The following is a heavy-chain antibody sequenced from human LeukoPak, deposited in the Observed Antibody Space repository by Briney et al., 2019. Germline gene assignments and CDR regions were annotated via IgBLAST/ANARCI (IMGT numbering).Heavy chain of an antibody. CDR3: AREITVTRPFDY. V-gene: IGHV4-4*07. CDR2: ISASGST. D-gene: IGHD4-17*01. CDR1: NGSISIYY. J-gene: IGHJ4*02. Sequence: PSETLSLTCTVSNGSISIYYWSWVRQPAGKGLEWIGRISASGSTNYNPSLKCRVTMSVDTSKNQFSLKLSSVTAADTAVYYCAREITVTRPFDYWGQGTLVTVSS.